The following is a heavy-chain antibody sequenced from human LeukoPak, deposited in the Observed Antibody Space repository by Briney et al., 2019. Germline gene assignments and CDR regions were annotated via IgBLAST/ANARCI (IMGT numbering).Heavy chain of an antibody. V-gene: IGHV4-38-2*02. D-gene: IGHD3-22*01. Sequence: PSETLSLTCTVSGYSISSGYYWGWIRQPPGKGLEWIGSIYHSGSTYYNPSLKSRVTISVDTSKNQFSLKLSSVTAADTAVYYCARTPADGGYDRALDYWGQGTLVTVSS. CDR1: GYSISSGYY. CDR3: ARTPADGGYDRALDY. CDR2: IYHSGST. J-gene: IGHJ4*02.